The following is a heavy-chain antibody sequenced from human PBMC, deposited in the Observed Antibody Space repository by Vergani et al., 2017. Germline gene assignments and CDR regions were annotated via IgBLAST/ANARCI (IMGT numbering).Heavy chain of an antibody. Sequence: QVQLVQSGAEVKKPGSSVKVSCKASGGTFSSYAISWVRQAPGQGLEWMGGIIPIFGTANYAQKFQGRVTITADESTSTAYMELGSLRSEDTAVYYCARRAYYDILTGYDWFDPWGQGTLVTVSS. D-gene: IGHD3-9*01. CDR1: GGTFSSYA. J-gene: IGHJ5*02. V-gene: IGHV1-69*12. CDR3: ARRAYYDILTGYDWFDP. CDR2: IIPIFGTA.